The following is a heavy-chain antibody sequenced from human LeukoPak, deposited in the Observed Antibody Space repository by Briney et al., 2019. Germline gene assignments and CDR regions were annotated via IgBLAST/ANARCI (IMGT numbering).Heavy chain of an antibody. Sequence: PSETLSLTCTVSGGSISSYYWSWIRQPAGKGLEWIGRIYTSGSTNYNPSLKSRVTMSVDTSKNQFSLKLSSVTAADTAVYCCAREGVTTTYYYYYMDVWGKGTTVTISS. D-gene: IGHD4-17*01. J-gene: IGHJ6*03. CDR3: AREGVTTTYYYYYMDV. CDR2: IYTSGST. CDR1: GGSISSYY. V-gene: IGHV4-4*07.